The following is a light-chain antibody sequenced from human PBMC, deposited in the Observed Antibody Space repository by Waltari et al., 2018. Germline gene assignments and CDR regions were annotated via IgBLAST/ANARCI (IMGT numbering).Light chain of an antibody. CDR2: RSD. Sequence: QSVLTQPPSASGTPGPGVTISCSGGASNIGNDFVNLYQQVPGKAPKLLIYRSDRRPAGVPDRFSGSKSGTSASLAISGLQSEDEADYYCAAWDDSLNGRWVFGGGTKVTVL. CDR3: AAWDDSLNGRWV. J-gene: IGLJ3*02. V-gene: IGLV1-44*01. CDR1: ASNIGNDF.